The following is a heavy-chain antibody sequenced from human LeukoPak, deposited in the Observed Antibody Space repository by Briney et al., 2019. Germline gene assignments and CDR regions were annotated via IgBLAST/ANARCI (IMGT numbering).Heavy chain of an antibody. Sequence: PSETLSLTCTVSGGSISSSSHYWGWIRQPPGRGLEWIGSIYYSGSTYHNPSLKSRVTISVDTSKNQFSLRLSSVTAADTAVYFCARQKITTSDYWGQGTLVTVSS. V-gene: IGHV4-39*01. CDR3: ARQKITTSDY. D-gene: IGHD3-22*01. J-gene: IGHJ4*02. CDR2: IYYSGST. CDR1: GGSISSSSHY.